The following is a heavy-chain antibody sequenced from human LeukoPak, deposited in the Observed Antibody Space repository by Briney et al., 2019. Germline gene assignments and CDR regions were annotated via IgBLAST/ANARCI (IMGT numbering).Heavy chain of an antibody. CDR1: GFTFSTYA. CDR3: ARDRPVGANYFDY. D-gene: IGHD1-26*01. V-gene: IGHV3-30-3*01. J-gene: IGHJ4*02. Sequence: PGGSLRLSCAASGFTFSTYAMHWVRQAPGKGLEWVAVISFDGSNEYYADSVKGRFTISRDNSKNTLYLQINSLRPEDTAVYYCARDRPVGANYFDYWGQGTLVTVSS. CDR2: ISFDGSNE.